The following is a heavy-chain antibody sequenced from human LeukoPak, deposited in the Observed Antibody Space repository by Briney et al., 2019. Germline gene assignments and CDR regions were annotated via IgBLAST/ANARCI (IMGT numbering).Heavy chain of an antibody. CDR3: AKTNWDYYFDY. V-gene: IGHV3-23*01. CDR2: ISGSGGST. Sequence: GGSLRLSCAASGFTFSSYATSWVRQAPGKGLEWVSAISGSGGSTYYADSVKDRFTISRDNSKNTLYLQMNSLRAEDTAVYYCAKTNWDYYFDYWGQGTLVTVSS. J-gene: IGHJ4*02. CDR1: GFTFSSYA. D-gene: IGHD7-27*01.